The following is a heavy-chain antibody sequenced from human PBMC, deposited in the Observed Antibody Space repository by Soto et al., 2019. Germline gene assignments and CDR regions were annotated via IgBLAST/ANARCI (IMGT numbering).Heavy chain of an antibody. CDR2: IYYSGST. V-gene: IGHV4-61*01. D-gene: IGHD6-13*01. Sequence: PSETLSRTCTVSGDCVTSGSYFWNWIRQSPGKGLEWIGYIYYSGSTTYNPSLKSRVSISVDRSKNQFSLTLNSVTAAETAVYFCASLSSLKSEVDESHYYALYVWGQGTTVTVSS. CDR1: GDCVTSGSYF. CDR3: ASLSSLKSEVDESHYYALYV. J-gene: IGHJ6*02.